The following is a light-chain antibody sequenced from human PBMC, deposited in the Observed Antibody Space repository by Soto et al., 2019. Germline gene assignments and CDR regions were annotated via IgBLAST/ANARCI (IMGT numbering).Light chain of an antibody. Sequence: EIVLTQSPGTLSLSPGERATLSCRASQSVSSRFLAWYQQKPGQPPQLLIYWASTRESGVPDRFTGSGSGTDFTLTISSLQAEDVAVYYCQQYHSSPVTFGQGTRLEIK. CDR3: QQYHSSPVT. V-gene: IGKV3-20*01. CDR2: WAS. CDR1: QSVSSRF. J-gene: IGKJ5*01.